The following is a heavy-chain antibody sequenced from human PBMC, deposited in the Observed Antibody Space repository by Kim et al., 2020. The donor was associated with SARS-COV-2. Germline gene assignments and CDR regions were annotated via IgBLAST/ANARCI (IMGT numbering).Heavy chain of an antibody. CDR3: ARGPDTYFDY. J-gene: IGHJ4*02. CDR2: INAGNGKI. V-gene: IGHV1-3*01. Sequence: ASVKVSCKASGYTFTTYAIHWVRQAPGQRLEWMGWINAGNGKIKYSQKFQGRVTITRDTSATTAFMELSSLRSEDTAVYYCARGPDTYFDYWGQGTLVTV. D-gene: IGHD3-9*01. CDR1: GYTFTTYA.